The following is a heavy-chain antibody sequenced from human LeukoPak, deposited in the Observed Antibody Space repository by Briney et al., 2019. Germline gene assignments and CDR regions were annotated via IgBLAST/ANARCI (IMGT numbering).Heavy chain of an antibody. D-gene: IGHD3-10*01. CDR1: GFTFSSYA. Sequence: GGSLRLSCAASGFTFSSYAMSWVRQAPGEGLDWVGRIASKTDGGATDYAAPVKGRFTISRDDSKNTLNLQMNSLKTEDTAVYYCTTGIRGDWGQGTLVTVSS. CDR3: TTGIRGD. J-gene: IGHJ4*02. CDR2: IASKTDGGAT. V-gene: IGHV3-15*04.